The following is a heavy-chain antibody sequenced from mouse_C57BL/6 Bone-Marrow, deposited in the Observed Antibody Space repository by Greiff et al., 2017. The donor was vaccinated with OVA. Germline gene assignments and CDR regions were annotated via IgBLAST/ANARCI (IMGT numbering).Heavy chain of an antibody. CDR1: GYTFTSYC. D-gene: IGHD1-1*01. Sequence: QVQLQQPGAELVRPGTSVKLSCKASGYTFTSYCMHWVKQRPGQGLEWIGVIDPSDSYTNYNQKFKGKATLTVDTSSSTAYMQLSSLTSEDSAVYYCARFYYGSSCDYWGQGTTLTVSS. CDR2: IDPSDSYT. J-gene: IGHJ2*01. V-gene: IGHV1-59*01. CDR3: ARFYYGSSCDY.